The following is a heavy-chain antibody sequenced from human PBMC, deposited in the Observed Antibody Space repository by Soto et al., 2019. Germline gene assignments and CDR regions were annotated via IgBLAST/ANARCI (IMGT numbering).Heavy chain of an antibody. CDR3: ARGIIEKQPADYYYYYYMDV. V-gene: IGHV1-69*02. CDR1: GGTFSSYT. J-gene: IGHJ6*03. Sequence: GASVKVSCKASGGTFSSYTISWVRQAPGQGLEWMGRIIPILGIANYAQKFQGRVTITADKSTSTAYMELSSLRSEDTAVYYCARGIIEKQPADYYYYYYMDVWGKGTTVTVSS. CDR2: IIPILGIA. D-gene: IGHD3-16*01.